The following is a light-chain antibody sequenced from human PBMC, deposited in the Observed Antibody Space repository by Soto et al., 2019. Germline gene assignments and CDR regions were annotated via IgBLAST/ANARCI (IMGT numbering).Light chain of an antibody. CDR3: QSYDSSIPWV. J-gene: IGLJ3*02. Sequence: NFMLTQPHSVSESPEKTVTISCTRSSGSIASNYVQWYQQRPGSAPTTVIYEDNQRPSGVPDRFSGSIDSSSNSASLTISGLKTEDEADYYCQSYDSSIPWVFGGGTKLTVL. CDR1: SGSIASNY. CDR2: EDN. V-gene: IGLV6-57*03.